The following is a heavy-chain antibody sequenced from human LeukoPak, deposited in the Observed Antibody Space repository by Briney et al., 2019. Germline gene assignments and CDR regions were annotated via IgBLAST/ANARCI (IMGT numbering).Heavy chain of an antibody. CDR1: GGSISSSSYY. CDR2: IYYSGST. J-gene: IGHJ4*02. V-gene: IGHV4-39*01. Sequence: SETLSLTCTVSGGSISSSSYYWGWIRQPPGKGLEWIGSIYYSGSTYYNPSLESRVTISVDTSKNQFSLKLSSVTAADTAVYYCARHRAESGSYYHFDYWGQGTLVTVSS. D-gene: IGHD1-26*01. CDR3: ARHRAESGSYYHFDY.